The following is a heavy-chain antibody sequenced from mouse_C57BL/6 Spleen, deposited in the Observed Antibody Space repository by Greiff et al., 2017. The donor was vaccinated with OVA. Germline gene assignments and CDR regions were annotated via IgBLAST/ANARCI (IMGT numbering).Heavy chain of an antibody. CDR2: IYPGSGNT. CDR3: ARGGGGNPFDY. V-gene: IGHV1-76*01. J-gene: IGHJ2*01. Sequence: VQLQESGAELVRPGASVKLSCKASGYTFTDYYINWVKQRPGQGLEWIARIYPGSGNTYYNEKFKGKATLTAEKSSSTAYMQLSSLTSEDSAVYFCARGGGGNPFDYWGQGTTLTVSS. CDR1: GYTFTDYY. D-gene: IGHD1-1*02.